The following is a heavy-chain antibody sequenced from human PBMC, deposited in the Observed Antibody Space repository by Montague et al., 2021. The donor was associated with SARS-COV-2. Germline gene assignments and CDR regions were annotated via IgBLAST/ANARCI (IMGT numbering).Heavy chain of an antibody. CDR3: AKDRIVVVVAALFDP. Sequence: SLRLSCSASGFTFSSYAMSWVRQAPGKGLEWVSAISGSGGSTYYXDSVKGRFTISRDNSKNTLYLQMNSLRAEDTAVYYCAKDRIVVVVAALFDPWGQGTLVTVSS. V-gene: IGHV3-23*01. CDR2: ISGSGGST. J-gene: IGHJ5*02. D-gene: IGHD2-15*01. CDR1: GFTFSSYA.